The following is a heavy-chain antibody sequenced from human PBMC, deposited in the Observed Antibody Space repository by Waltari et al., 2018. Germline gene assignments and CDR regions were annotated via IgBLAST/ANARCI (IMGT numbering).Heavy chain of an antibody. J-gene: IGHJ4*01. Sequence: QVQLHQWGAGQVKPSATLSLPCAVSGESFLGYFWSWVRQSPGKGLEWLGSIHYSGSTNYNPTLESRLSLSVDTTKKQFSLKLTSVTAADAALYFCARYGEVPASYFFDHWGQGTLVTVSS. CDR1: GESFLGYF. CDR2: IHYSGST. V-gene: IGHV4-34*01. D-gene: IGHD2-21*01. CDR3: ARYGEVPASYFFDH.